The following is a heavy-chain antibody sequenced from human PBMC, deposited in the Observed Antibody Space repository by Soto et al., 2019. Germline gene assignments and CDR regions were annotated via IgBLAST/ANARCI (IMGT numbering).Heavy chain of an antibody. J-gene: IGHJ4*02. D-gene: IGHD2-21*02. Sequence: GGSLRLSCAASGFTLTHYSMNWVHQAPGKGLEWVAYISSSSNNIYYADSVKGRFTISRDNVKNSVDLQMNSLRDEDTAVYYCARDARREVTSFLNYWGPGILVTVSS. CDR3: ARDARREVTSFLNY. V-gene: IGHV3-48*02. CDR1: GFTLTHYS. CDR2: ISSSSNNI.